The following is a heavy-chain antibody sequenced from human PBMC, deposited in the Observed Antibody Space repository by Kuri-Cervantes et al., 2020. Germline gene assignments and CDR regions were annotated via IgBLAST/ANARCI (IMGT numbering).Heavy chain of an antibody. V-gene: IGHV3-30*18. CDR1: GFAVSSNY. J-gene: IGHJ4*02. CDR3: AKGGAVAGGSFDY. CDR2: ISYDGSNK. Sequence: GGSLRLSCAASGFAVSSNYMSWVRQAPGKGLEWVAVISYDGSNKYYADSVKGRFTISRDNSKDTLYLQMNSLRAEDTALYYCAKGGAVAGGSFDYWGQGTLVTVSS. D-gene: IGHD6-19*01.